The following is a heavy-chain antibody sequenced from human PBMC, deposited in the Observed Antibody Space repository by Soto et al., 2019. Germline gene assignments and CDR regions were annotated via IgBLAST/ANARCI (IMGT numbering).Heavy chain of an antibody. V-gene: IGHV3-73*02. CDR3: SRLRHCTSIRCYGER. J-gene: IGHJ4*02. D-gene: IGHD2-2*01. Sequence: EELLVESGGGLVQPGGSLKLSCTASGFSLRDSSIYWVRQASGKGLEWVGRIRSKNNDYATAYGAPVKGKFIISRDDSKNTAYLKMESLKTEDTAVYFCSRLRHCTSIRCYGERWGQGTLVTVSS. CDR1: GFSLRDSS. CDR2: IRSKNNDYAT.